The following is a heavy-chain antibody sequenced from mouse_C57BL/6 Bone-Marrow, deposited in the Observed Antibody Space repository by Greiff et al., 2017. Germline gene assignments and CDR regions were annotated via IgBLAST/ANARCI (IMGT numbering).Heavy chain of an antibody. CDR3: TLYSNYLAWFAY. Sequence: EVKLVESGEGLVKPGGSLKLSCAASGFTFSSYAMSWVRQTPEKRLEWVAYISSGGDYIYYADTVKGRFTISRDNAGNTLYLQMSSLKSEDTSMYYCTLYSNYLAWFAYWGQGTLVTVSA. D-gene: IGHD2-5*01. CDR2: ISSGGDYI. V-gene: IGHV5-9-1*02. CDR1: GFTFSSYA. J-gene: IGHJ3*01.